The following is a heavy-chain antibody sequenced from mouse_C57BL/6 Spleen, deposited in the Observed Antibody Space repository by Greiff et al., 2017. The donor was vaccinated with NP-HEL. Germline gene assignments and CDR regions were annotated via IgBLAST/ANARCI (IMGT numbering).Heavy chain of an antibody. CDR3: ASGIMGSDYYAMDD. Sequence: VQLQQSGAELARPGASVKLSCKASGYTFTSYGISWVKQRTGQGLEWIGEIYPRSGNTYYNEKFKGKATLTADKSSSTAYMELRRLTSEDSAVYVGASGIMGSDYYAMDDWGQGTSVTVSS. CDR2: IYPRSGNT. CDR1: GYTFTSYG. V-gene: IGHV1-81*01. D-gene: IGHD1-1*02. J-gene: IGHJ4*01.